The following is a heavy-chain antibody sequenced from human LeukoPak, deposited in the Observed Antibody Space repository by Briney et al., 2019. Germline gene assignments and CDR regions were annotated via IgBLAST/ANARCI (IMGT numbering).Heavy chain of an antibody. Sequence: GRSLRLSCAASGFTFSSYGMHWVRQAPGKGLEWVALIWYDGSNKYYADSVKGRFTISRDNSKNTLYLQMNSLRAEDTAVYYCARSTSYDALDIWGQGTVVTVSS. CDR3: ARSTSYDALDI. J-gene: IGHJ3*02. V-gene: IGHV3-33*01. D-gene: IGHD2-2*01. CDR2: IWYDGSNK. CDR1: GFTFSSYG.